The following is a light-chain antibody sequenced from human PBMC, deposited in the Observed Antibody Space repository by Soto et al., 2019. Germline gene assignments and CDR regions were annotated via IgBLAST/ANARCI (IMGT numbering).Light chain of an antibody. CDR2: GAS. V-gene: IGKV3-20*01. CDR1: QSVSSSY. Sequence: EIVLTQSPGTLSLSPGERATLSCRASQSVSSSYLAWYQQKPGQAPRLLIYGASSRATGIPDMFSGSGSGTDFTLTNISLEPEDLAGYYCHQYDSSTLTFGGGTKVEIK. CDR3: HQYDSSTLT. J-gene: IGKJ4*01.